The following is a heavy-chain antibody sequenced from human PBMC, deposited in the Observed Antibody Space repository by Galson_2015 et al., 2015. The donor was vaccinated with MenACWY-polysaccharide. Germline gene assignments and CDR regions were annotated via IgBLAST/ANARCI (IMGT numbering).Heavy chain of an antibody. CDR3: ARVSVRFGGSRTSVIDH. CDR2: VANDENNK. J-gene: IGHJ4*02. Sequence: SLRLSCAASGFTFTSYAMHWVRQAPGKGLEWVGVVANDENNKFYADSVKGRFTISRDNSKRTLFLQMNSLRTEDTAVYYCARVSVRFGGSRTSVIDHWGQGTLVTVPS. V-gene: IGHV3-30-3*01. D-gene: IGHD3-16*01. CDR1: GFTFTSYA.